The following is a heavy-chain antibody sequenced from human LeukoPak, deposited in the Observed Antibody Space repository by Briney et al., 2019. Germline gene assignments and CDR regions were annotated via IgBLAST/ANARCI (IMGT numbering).Heavy chain of an antibody. V-gene: IGHV3-48*03. J-gene: IGHJ4*02. D-gene: IGHD4-17*01. CDR1: GFTFSSYE. CDR2: ISSSGSTI. Sequence: GGSLRLSCAASGFTFSSYEMNWVRQAPGKGLEWVSYISSSGSTIYYADSVKGRFTISRDNAKNSLYLQMNSLRAEDTAVCYCASTVTTDFDYWGQGTLVTVSS. CDR3: ASTVTTDFDY.